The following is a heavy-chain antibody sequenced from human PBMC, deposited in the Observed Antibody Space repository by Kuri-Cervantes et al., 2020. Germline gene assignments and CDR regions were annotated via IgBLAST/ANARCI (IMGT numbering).Heavy chain of an antibody. CDR3: ARGPDSTYSGSYLGYYYYYYGMDV. V-gene: IGHV1-18*01. D-gene: IGHD1-26*01. J-gene: IGHJ6*02. CDR2: ISAYNGNT. Sequence: ASVKVSCKASGYTFTSYGISWVRQAPGQGLEWMGWISAYNGNTNYAQKLQGRVTMTTDTSTSTAYMELSSLRSEDTAVYYCARGPDSTYSGSYLGYYYYYYGMDVWGQGTTVTVSS. CDR1: GYTFTSYG.